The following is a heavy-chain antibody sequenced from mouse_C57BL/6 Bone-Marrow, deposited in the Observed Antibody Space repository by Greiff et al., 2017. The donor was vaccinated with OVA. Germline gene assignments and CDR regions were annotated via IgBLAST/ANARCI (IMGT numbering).Heavy chain of an antibody. J-gene: IGHJ4*01. D-gene: IGHD1-1*01. V-gene: IGHV5-2*01. CDR3: AVTTVVATDYYAMDY. CDR2: INSDGGST. Sequence: EVQGVESGGGLVQPGESLKLSCESNEYEFPSHDMSWVRKTPEKRLELVAAINSDGGSTYYPDTMERRFIISRDNTKKTLYLQMSSLRSADTALYYGAVTTVVATDYYAMDYWGQGTSVTVSS. CDR1: EYEFPSHD.